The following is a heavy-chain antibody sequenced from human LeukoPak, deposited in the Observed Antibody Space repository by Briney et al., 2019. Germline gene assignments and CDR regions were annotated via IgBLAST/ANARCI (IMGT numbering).Heavy chain of an antibody. CDR3: ARDVPSAWFDP. J-gene: IGHJ5*02. Sequence: SETLSLTCTVSGGSISSYYWSWIRQPPGKGLEWIGYIYYSGSTNYNPSLKSRVTISVDTSENQFSLKLSSVTAADTAVYYCARDVPSAWFDPWGQGTLVTVSS. CDR2: IYYSGST. V-gene: IGHV4-59*01. CDR1: GGSISSYY. D-gene: IGHD3-10*01.